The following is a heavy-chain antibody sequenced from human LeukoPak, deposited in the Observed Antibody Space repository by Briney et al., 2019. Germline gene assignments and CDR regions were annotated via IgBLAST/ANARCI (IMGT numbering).Heavy chain of an antibody. J-gene: IGHJ4*02. CDR3: AASIAYRSSWFADY. Sequence: GGSLRLSCAAFVFTFRYYSMNWVRQAPGKGLEWVSSISSSSGYIYYADSVKGRFTISRDNAKNSLYLQMNTLRAQDTGLYYCAASIAYRSSWFADYWGQGTLVTVSS. CDR1: VFTFRYYS. V-gene: IGHV3-21*01. D-gene: IGHD6-13*01. CDR2: ISSSSGYI.